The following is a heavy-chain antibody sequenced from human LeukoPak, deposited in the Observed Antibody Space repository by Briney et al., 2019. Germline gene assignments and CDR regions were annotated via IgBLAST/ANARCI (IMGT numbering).Heavy chain of an antibody. J-gene: IGHJ4*02. CDR1: GYTFTGYY. Sequence: GASVKVSCKASGYTFTGYYMHWVRQAPGQGLEWMGRINPNSGGTNYAQKFQGRVTMTRDTSISTAYMELSRLRSDDTAVYYCARGYYGSGSNTRSIDYWGQGTLVTVSS. D-gene: IGHD3-10*01. CDR3: ARGYYGSGSNTRSIDY. CDR2: INPNSGGT. V-gene: IGHV1-2*06.